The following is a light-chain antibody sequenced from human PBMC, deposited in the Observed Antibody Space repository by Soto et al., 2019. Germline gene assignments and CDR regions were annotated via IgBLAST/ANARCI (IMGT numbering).Light chain of an antibody. CDR2: AAS. V-gene: IGKV1-6*01. Sequence: AIQMTQSPSSLSASVGDRVTITCRASPGIRNDLGWYQQKPGKAPKLLIYAASSLQIGVPSRFSGSGSGTDFTLNISSLQPEDFATYYCLQDYNYPPTFGGGTKVEIK. J-gene: IGKJ4*01. CDR1: PGIRND. CDR3: LQDYNYPPT.